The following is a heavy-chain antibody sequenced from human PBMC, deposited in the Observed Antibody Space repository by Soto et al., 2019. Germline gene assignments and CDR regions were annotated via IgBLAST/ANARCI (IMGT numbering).Heavy chain of an antibody. CDR2: ISSSGSTI. V-gene: IGHV3-11*01. D-gene: IGHD3-22*01. CDR1: GFTFSDYY. CDR3: ARAPYYYDSSGYYFDY. Sequence: GSLRLSCAASGFTFSDYYMSWIRQAPGKGLEWVSYISSSGSTIYYADSVKGRFTISRDNAKNSLYLQMKSLRAEDTAVYYCARAPYYYDSSGYYFDYWGQGTLVTVSS. J-gene: IGHJ4*02.